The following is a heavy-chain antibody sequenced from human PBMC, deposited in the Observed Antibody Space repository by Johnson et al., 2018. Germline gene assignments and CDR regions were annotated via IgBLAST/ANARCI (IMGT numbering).Heavy chain of an antibody. D-gene: IGHD3-10*01. J-gene: IGHJ6*02. CDR2: ISGSGGST. CDR1: GFTFSSYA. Sequence: EVRLVESGGGLVKHRGSLRLSCAASGFTFSSYAMHWVRQAPGKGLEYVSAISGSGGSTYYADPVKGRFTISRDKSKNPLYLQMNSQRAEDTAVYYCAKDPLHSYYYYYYGMDVWGQGSTVTVSS. V-gene: IGHV3-23*04. CDR3: AKDPLHSYYYYYYGMDV.